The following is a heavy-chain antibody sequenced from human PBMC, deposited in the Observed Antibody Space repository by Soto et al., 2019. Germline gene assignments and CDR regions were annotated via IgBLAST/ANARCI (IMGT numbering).Heavy chain of an antibody. CDR2: IKEDGSET. J-gene: IGHJ4*02. CDR3: ARDYEGY. D-gene: IGHD5-12*01. V-gene: IGHV3-7*01. Sequence: PGGSLRLSCAASGFTFSSYAMSWVRQAPGKGLEWVANIKEDGSETYYVDSVKGRFTISRDNARNSLFLQMNSLRAEDTALYYCARDYEGYWGQGTLVTVSS. CDR1: GFTFSSYA.